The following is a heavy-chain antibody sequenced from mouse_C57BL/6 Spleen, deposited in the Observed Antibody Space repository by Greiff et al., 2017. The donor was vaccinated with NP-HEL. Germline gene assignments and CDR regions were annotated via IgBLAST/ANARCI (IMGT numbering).Heavy chain of an antibody. CDR1: GYTFTSYG. CDR3: ARLDYGSSYRDV. V-gene: IGHV1-81*01. Sequence: QVQLQQPGAELARPGASVKLSCKASGYTFTSYGISWVKQRPGQGLEWIGEIYPRSGNTYYNEKFKGKATLTADKSSSTAYMELRSLTSEDSAVYCRARLDYGSSYRDVWGTGTTVTVSS. D-gene: IGHD1-1*01. J-gene: IGHJ1*03. CDR2: IYPRSGNT.